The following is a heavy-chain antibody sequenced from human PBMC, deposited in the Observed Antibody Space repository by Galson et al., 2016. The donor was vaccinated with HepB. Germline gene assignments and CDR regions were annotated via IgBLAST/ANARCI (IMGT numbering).Heavy chain of an antibody. CDR1: GFTHSSQA. V-gene: IGHV3-23*01. D-gene: IGHD3-16*01. J-gene: IGHJ6*02. Sequence: SLRLSCAASGFTHSSQAMSWVRQAPGKGLQWVSTFSHSGGSRYYADSVKGPFTISGDNSKKTLLLQMRGLRAEDTAVYYCAKMITLSYYYSFGMDVWGQGTTVTVSS. CDR3: AKMITLSYYYSFGMDV. CDR2: FSHSGGSR.